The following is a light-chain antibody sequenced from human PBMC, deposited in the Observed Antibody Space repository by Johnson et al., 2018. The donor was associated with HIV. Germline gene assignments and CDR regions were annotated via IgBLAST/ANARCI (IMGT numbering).Light chain of an antibody. V-gene: IGLV1-51*01. CDR3: GTWDTSLSSGYV. J-gene: IGLJ1*01. CDR1: SSNIGNNY. Sequence: QPVLTQPPSVSAAPGQKVTISCSGSSSNIGNNYVSWYQQLPGTAPKLLIYDNNKRPSGIPDRFSGSKSGTSATLGITGLQTGDEADYYGGTWDTSLSSGYVFGTGTKVTVL. CDR2: DNN.